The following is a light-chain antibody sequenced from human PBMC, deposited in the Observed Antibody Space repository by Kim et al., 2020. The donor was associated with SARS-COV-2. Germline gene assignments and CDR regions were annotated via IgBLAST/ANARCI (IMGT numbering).Light chain of an antibody. CDR3: QQVHTYPRT. Sequence: ASVGDRVTITCRASQGISTFLAWYQQTPGKAPKLLIYAASTLQSGVPSRFSGSGSGTDFTLTISSLQPEDCATYYCQQVHTYPRTFGGGTKVDIK. CDR1: QGISTF. V-gene: IGKV1-9*01. CDR2: AAS. J-gene: IGKJ4*01.